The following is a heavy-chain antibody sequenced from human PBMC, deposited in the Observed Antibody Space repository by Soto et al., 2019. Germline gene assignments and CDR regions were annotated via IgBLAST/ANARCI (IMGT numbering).Heavy chain of an antibody. V-gene: IGHV3-30*18. CDR2: ISYDGSNK. Sequence: VRQAPGKGLEWVAVISYDGSNKYYADSVKGRFTISRDNSKNTLYLQMNSLRAEDAAVYYCAKDVGHYYDSSGYYREPGYYYYGMDVWGQGTTVTVSS. D-gene: IGHD3-22*01. CDR3: AKDVGHYYDSSGYYREPGYYYYGMDV. J-gene: IGHJ6*02.